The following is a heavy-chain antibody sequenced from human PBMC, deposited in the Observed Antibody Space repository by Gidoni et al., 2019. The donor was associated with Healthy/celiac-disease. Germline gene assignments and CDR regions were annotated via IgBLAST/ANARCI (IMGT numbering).Heavy chain of an antibody. CDR3: ARDAEYSSSSFVDYYYYMDV. J-gene: IGHJ6*03. V-gene: IGHV4-59*01. CDR1: GGSISSYY. CDR2: IYYSGST. D-gene: IGHD6-6*01. Sequence: QVQLQESGPGLVKPSETLSLTCTVSGGSISSYYWSWIRQPPGKGLEWIGYIYYSGSTNYNPSLKSRVTISVDTSKNQFSLKLSSVTAADTAVYYCARDAEYSSSSFVDYYYYMDVWGKGTTVTVSS.